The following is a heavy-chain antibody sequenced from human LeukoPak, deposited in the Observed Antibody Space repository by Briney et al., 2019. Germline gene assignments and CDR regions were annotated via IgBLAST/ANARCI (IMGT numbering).Heavy chain of an antibody. Sequence: ASQSLSLTCTVSGGSISSGDYYWSWIRQPPGKGLEWIGYIYYSGSTYYNPSLKSRVTISVDTSKNQFPLKLSSVTAADTAVYYCARDSGWHSDYWGQGTLITVSS. V-gene: IGHV4-30-4*01. CDR3: ARDSGWHSDY. CDR1: GGSISSGDYY. D-gene: IGHD6-19*01. CDR2: IYYSGST. J-gene: IGHJ4*02.